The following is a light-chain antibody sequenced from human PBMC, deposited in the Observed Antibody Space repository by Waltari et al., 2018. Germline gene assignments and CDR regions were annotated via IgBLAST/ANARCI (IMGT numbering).Light chain of an antibody. Sequence: QSALTQPASVSGSPGQSITIPCTGTSRDVGSYNLASWYQQHPGKAPKVMISGVSKRPSGVSIRFSGSKSGNTASLTIYGLQAEDEADYYCCSYAGSGTPYVFGTGTKVTVL. J-gene: IGLJ1*01. V-gene: IGLV2-23*02. CDR1: SRDVGSYNL. CDR2: GVS. CDR3: CSYAGSGTPYV.